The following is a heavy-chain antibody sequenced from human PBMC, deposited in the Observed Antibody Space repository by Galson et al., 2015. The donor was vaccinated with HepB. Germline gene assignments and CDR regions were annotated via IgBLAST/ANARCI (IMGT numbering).Heavy chain of an antibody. CDR2: ISGYNGHT. CDR1: GYTFNMYG. Sequence: SVKVSCKASGYTFNMYGITWVRQAPGQGLEWMGWISGYNGHTKYAQKVQGRVTMTADTSTSTAYMEMKTLTPDDTAVYYCARDGDGGYNGLTAFDNWGQGTLVTVSS. J-gene: IGHJ4*02. CDR3: ARDGDGGYNGLTAFDN. V-gene: IGHV1-18*01. D-gene: IGHD5-24*01.